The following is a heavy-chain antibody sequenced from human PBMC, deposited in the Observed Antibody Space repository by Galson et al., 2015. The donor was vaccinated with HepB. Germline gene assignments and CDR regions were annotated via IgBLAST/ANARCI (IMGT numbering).Heavy chain of an antibody. J-gene: IGHJ4*02. CDR2: IRSKANSYAT. V-gene: IGHV3-73*01. CDR3: TTYSRYDSYYFDF. Sequence: SLRLSCAASGFTFSDSGMHWVRQASAKGLEWVGHIRSKANSYATAYAASVKGRFSISRDDTKKTAYLKMDSLKAEEMAVYYCTTYSRYDSYYFDFWGQGTLVTVSS. CDR1: GFTFSDSG. D-gene: IGHD5-12*01.